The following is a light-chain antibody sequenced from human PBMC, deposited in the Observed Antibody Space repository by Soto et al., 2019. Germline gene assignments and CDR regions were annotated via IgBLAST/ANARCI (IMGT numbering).Light chain of an antibody. CDR3: QSYDSSLSAHYV. CDR1: SSNIGATYD. J-gene: IGLJ1*01. V-gene: IGLV1-40*01. CDR2: GNS. Sequence: QSVLTQPPSVSGAPGQWVTISCTGRSSNIGATYDVQWYQQLPGTAPKLLIYGNSNRPSGVPDRFSGSKSGTSASLAITGLQADDEADYYCQSYDSSLSAHYVFGTGTKVTVL.